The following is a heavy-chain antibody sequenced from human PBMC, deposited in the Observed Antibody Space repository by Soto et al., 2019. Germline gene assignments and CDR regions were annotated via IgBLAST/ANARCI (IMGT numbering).Heavy chain of an antibody. Sequence: SETLSLTCTVYGGAFSGYHWNWVRQPPGKGLEWIGEINHSGSTDYNPSLRSRVTVSLDTSKNHLSLKLSSVTAADTAVYYCARGPRWLQLQYFQHWGQGTLVTVSS. CDR2: INHSGST. CDR1: GGAFSGYH. D-gene: IGHD5-12*01. J-gene: IGHJ1*01. V-gene: IGHV4-34*01. CDR3: ARGPRWLQLQYFQH.